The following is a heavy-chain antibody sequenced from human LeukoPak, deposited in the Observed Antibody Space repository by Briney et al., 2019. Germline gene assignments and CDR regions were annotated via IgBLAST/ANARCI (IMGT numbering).Heavy chain of an antibody. CDR3: AKGPLWFGELFWVGPQNPPHPHDY. V-gene: IGHV3-23*01. J-gene: IGHJ4*02. D-gene: IGHD3-10*01. CDR2: ISGSGGST. CDR1: GFTFSSYG. Sequence: GGSLRLSCAASGFTFSSYGMSWVRQAPGKGLEWVSAISGSGGSTYYADSVKGRFTISRDNSKNTLYLQMNSLRAEDTAVYYCAKGPLWFGELFWVGPQNPPHPHDYWGQGTLVTVSS.